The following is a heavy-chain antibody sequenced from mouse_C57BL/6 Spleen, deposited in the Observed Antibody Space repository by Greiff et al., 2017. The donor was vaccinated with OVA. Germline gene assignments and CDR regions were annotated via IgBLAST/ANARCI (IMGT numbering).Heavy chain of an antibody. CDR3: ARGYYDYDDDYFDY. V-gene: IGHV3-6*01. J-gene: IGHJ2*01. Sequence: EVKLMESGPGLVKPSQSLSLTCSVTGYSITSGYYWNWIRQFPGNKLEWMGYISYDGSNNYNPSLKNRISITRDTSKNQFFLKLNSVTTEDTATYYCARGYYDYDDDYFDYWGQGTTLTVSS. CDR2: ISYDGSN. CDR1: GYSITSGYY. D-gene: IGHD2-4*01.